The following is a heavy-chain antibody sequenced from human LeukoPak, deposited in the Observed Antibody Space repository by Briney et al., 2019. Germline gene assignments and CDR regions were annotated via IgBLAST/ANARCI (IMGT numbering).Heavy chain of an antibody. V-gene: IGHV3-21*01. Sequence: GGSLRLSCAASGFTFSSYNMKWVRQAPGKGLEWVSSISSRSSNIFYADSVKGRFTISRDNAKKSLYLQMNRPRAEDTAVYYCASGVNYFDYWGQGTLVTVSS. J-gene: IGHJ4*02. D-gene: IGHD3-3*01. CDR1: GFTFSSYN. CDR2: ISSRSSNI. CDR3: ASGVNYFDY.